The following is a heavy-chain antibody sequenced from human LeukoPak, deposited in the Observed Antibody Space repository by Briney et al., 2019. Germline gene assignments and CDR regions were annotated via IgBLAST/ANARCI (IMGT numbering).Heavy chain of an antibody. CDR1: GYSISSGYY. CDR3: ARDTSGYYSPFGY. V-gene: IGHV4-38-2*02. Sequence: PSETLSLTCAVSGYSISSGYYWGWIRHPPGKGLEGIGSIYHSGSTYYNPSLKSRVTISVDTSKNQFSLKLSSVTAADTAVYYCARDTSGYYSPFGYWGQGTLVTVSS. D-gene: IGHD3-22*01. CDR2: IYHSGST. J-gene: IGHJ4*02.